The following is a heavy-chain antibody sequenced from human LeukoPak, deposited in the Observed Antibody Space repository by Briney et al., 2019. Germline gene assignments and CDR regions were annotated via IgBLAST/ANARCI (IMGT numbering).Heavy chain of an antibody. J-gene: IGHJ4*02. V-gene: IGHV4-61*01. D-gene: IGHD6-13*01. Sequence: SGTLSLTCTVSGGSVSSGSYYWSWIRQPPGEGLEWIGYIYYSGSTSYNPSLKSRVTISVDTSKNQFSLKLSSVTAADTAVYYCASRAAADPDYWGQGTLVTVSS. CDR3: ASRAAADPDY. CDR1: GGSVSSGSYY. CDR2: IYYSGST.